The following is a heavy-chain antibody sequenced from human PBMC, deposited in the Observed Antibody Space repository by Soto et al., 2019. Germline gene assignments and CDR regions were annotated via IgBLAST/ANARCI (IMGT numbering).Heavy chain of an antibody. D-gene: IGHD6-6*01. CDR1: GFNFSSYD. V-gene: IGHV3-13*01. CDR3: ARGGRGRSSYPIEGDYYYYGVDV. Sequence: EVQLVESGGGLVQPGGSLRLSCAASGFNFSSYDMHWVRQVTGKGLEWVSIIGTAGDTYSPGSVKGRLTISRKNAKNSLYLQRNSVRAGDTRVYYGARGGRGRSSYPIEGDYYYYGVDVWGQGTTVTVSS. CDR2: IGTAGDT. J-gene: IGHJ6*02.